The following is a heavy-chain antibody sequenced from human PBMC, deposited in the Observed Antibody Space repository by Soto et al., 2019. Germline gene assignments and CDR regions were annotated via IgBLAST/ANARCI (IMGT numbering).Heavy chain of an antibody. D-gene: IGHD2-21*01. CDR2: IYNSGST. J-gene: IGHJ4*02. CDR1: GGSVSSGYYF. V-gene: IGHV4-30-4*01. Sequence: QVQLQESGPGLVEPSQTLSLTCTVSGGSVSSGYYFWSWIRQPPGRGLEWIGHIYNSGSTYSNPSLKSRVIISVDTSKNQFSLKLSSVTAADTAVYYCARGPDVDKVDYWGQGTLVTVSS. CDR3: ARGPDVDKVDY.